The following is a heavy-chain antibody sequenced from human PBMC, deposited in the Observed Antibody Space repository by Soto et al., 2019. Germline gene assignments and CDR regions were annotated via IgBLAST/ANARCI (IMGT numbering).Heavy chain of an antibody. CDR3: ARDPPDDTSGYFSLDY. Sequence: QVQLVESGGVVVQPGRSLRLSCAASGFIFSSYGMHWVRQAPGKGLEWVAVMWSEGGDKHYADSVKGRFTISRDNSKNTLYLQMNSLRAEDTAVYYCARDPPDDTSGYFSLDYWGQCTLVTVSS. CDR2: MWSEGGDK. CDR1: GFIFSSYG. V-gene: IGHV3-33*01. J-gene: IGHJ4*02. D-gene: IGHD3-22*01.